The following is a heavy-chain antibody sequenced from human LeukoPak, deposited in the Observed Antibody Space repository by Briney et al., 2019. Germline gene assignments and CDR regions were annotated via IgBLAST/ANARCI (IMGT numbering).Heavy chain of an antibody. D-gene: IGHD6-19*01. Sequence: SETLSLTCAVYGGSFSGYYWSWLRQPPGKGLEWMGEVNHSGSTTYNPSLKSRVTISGDTSKNQFSLKLSSVTAADTAVYYCARVRPRSIAVAARNAFDIWGQGTMVTVSS. CDR2: VNHSGST. V-gene: IGHV4-34*01. CDR3: ARVRPRSIAVAARNAFDI. J-gene: IGHJ3*02. CDR1: GGSFSGYY.